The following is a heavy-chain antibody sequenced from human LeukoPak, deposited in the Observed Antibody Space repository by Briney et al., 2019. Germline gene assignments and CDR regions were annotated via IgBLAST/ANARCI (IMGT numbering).Heavy chain of an antibody. J-gene: IGHJ4*02. CDR3: ARGRNGYCSSTSCYRFDY. CDR2: INHSGST. CDR1: GGSFSGYY. Sequence: PSETLSLTCAVYGGSFSGYYWSWIRQPPGKGLEWIGEINHSGSTNYNPSLKSRVTISVDTSKNQFSLKLSSVTAADTAVYYCARGRNGYCSSTSCYRFDYWGQGTLVTVSS. D-gene: IGHD2-2*01. V-gene: IGHV4-34*01.